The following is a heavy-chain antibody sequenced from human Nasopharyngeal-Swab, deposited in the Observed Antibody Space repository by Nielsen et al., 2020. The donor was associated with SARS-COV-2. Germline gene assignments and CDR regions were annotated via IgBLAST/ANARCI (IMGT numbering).Heavy chain of an antibody. CDR2: ISAYTGNT. D-gene: IGHD1-7*01. J-gene: IGHJ6*02. Sequence: ASVKVSCKASGYTLTSYGISWVRQAPGQGLEWMGWISAYTGNTNYAQKLQGRVTMTTDTSPSTAYLELRSLRSDDTAVYYCARILRLELRTCGMDVWGQGTTVTVSS. V-gene: IGHV1-18*01. CDR3: ARILRLELRTCGMDV. CDR1: GYTLTSYG.